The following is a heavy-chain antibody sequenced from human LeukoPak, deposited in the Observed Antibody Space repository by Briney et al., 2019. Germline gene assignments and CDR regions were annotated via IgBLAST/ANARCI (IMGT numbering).Heavy chain of an antibody. D-gene: IGHD2-21*02. CDR3: AKSDGYGLIDY. CDR1: GYSISSGYY. J-gene: IGHJ4*02. CDR2: IYTSGST. V-gene: IGHV4-61*02. Sequence: SETLSLTCTVSGYSISSGYYWSWIRQPAGKGLEWIGRIYTSGSTNYNPSLKSRVTISVDTSKNQFSLKLSSVTAADTAVYYCAKSDGYGLIDYWGQGTLVTVSS.